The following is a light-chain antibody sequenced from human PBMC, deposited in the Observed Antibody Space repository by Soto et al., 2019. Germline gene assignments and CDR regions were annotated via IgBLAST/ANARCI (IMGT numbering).Light chain of an antibody. Sequence: DLVMTQSPLSLPVTPGEPASISCRSSQSLLHSNGYNYLDWYLQKPGQSPQLLIYLGSNRASGVPDRFSGSGSGTDFTLKISRVEAEDVGVYCCMQALQAPRTFGQGTKLAIK. J-gene: IGKJ2*01. CDR3: MQALQAPRT. V-gene: IGKV2-28*01. CDR2: LGS. CDR1: QSLLHSNGYNY.